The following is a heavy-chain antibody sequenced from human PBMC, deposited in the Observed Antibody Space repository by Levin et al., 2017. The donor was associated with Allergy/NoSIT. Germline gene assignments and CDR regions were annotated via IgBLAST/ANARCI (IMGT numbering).Heavy chain of an antibody. V-gene: IGHV4-61*02. CDR2: IYTSGST. CDR3: AREIVVRGVIRNNWYFDL. CDR1: GGSISSGSYY. Sequence: SETLSLTCTVSGGSISSGSYYWSWIRQPAGKGLEWIGRIYTSGSTNYNPSLKSRVTISVDTSKNQFSLKLSSVTAADTAVYYCAREIVVRGVIRNNWYFDLWGRGTLVTVSS. D-gene: IGHD3-10*01. J-gene: IGHJ2*01.